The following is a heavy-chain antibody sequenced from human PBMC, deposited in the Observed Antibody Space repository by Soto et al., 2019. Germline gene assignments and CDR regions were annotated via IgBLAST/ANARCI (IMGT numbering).Heavy chain of an antibody. Sequence: QVQLVQSGADVKKPGASVKVSCKASGYTFTDYYMHWVRQAPGQGLEWMGWINPNSGDTDFAQKFQGRVTMTTDTSLKTAYMELSGLRSDDTAVYYCARDATLTLFVSFDPWGQGTLVTVSS. J-gene: IGHJ5*02. CDR1: GYTFTDYY. D-gene: IGHD4-17*01. V-gene: IGHV1-2*02. CDR2: INPNSGDT. CDR3: ARDATLTLFVSFDP.